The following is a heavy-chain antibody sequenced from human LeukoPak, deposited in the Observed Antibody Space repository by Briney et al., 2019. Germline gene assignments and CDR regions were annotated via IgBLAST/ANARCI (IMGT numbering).Heavy chain of an antibody. J-gene: IGHJ4*02. D-gene: IGHD6-19*01. Sequence: ASVEVSCKTSGYTFTAYYMHWVRQAPGQGLEWIGWINPNSGGTNYVQKFQGRVTMTRDTSISTAYMELRRLTSDDTARYYCARTSSGWFPFDYWGQGTLVTVSS. CDR1: GYTFTAYY. CDR3: ARTSSGWFPFDY. V-gene: IGHV1-2*02. CDR2: INPNSGGT.